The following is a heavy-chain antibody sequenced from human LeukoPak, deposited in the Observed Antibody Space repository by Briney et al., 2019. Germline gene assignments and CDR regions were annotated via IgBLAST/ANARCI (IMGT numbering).Heavy chain of an antibody. V-gene: IGHV3-66*01. CDR1: GFTVSSNY. CDR2: IYSGGST. Sequence: PGESLRLSCAASGFTVSSNYMSWVRQAPGKGLEWVSVIYSGGSTFYADSVKGRFTISRDNSKNTLYLQMNSLRAEDTAVYYCARVGGYSYGQPFDYWGQGTLVTVSS. J-gene: IGHJ4*02. CDR3: ARVGGYSYGQPFDY. D-gene: IGHD5-18*01.